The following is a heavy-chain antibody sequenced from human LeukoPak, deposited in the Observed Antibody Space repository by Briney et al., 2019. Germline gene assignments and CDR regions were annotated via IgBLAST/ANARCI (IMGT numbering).Heavy chain of an antibody. Sequence: GGSLRLSCAASGFIFSSYAMSWVRQAPGKGLEWVSAISGSGGSTYYADSVKGRFTISRDNAKNSLYLQMNSLRAEDTAVYYCAREPDSGGHWGQGTLVTVSS. V-gene: IGHV3-23*01. D-gene: IGHD3-10*01. CDR1: GFIFSSYA. CDR2: ISGSGGST. J-gene: IGHJ4*02. CDR3: AREPDSGGH.